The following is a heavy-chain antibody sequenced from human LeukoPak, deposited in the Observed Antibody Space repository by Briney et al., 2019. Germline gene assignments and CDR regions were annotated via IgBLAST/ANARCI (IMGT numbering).Heavy chain of an antibody. V-gene: IGHV1-2*02. CDR1: GYTFTGYY. CDR3: AAAHCSSTSCSIYYYYYMDV. Sequence: GASVKVSCKASGYTFTGYYMHWVRQAPGQGLEWMGWINPNSGGTNYAQKFQGRVTMTRDTSISTAYMVLSRLRSDDTAVYYCAAAHCSSTSCSIYYYYYMDVWGKGTTVTVSS. D-gene: IGHD2-2*01. J-gene: IGHJ6*03. CDR2: INPNSGGT.